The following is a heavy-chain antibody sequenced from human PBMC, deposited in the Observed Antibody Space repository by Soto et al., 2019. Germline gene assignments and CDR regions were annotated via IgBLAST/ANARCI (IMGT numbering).Heavy chain of an antibody. CDR1: GFTFNNYA. D-gene: IGHD2-15*01. V-gene: IGHV3-23*01. CDR3: TKDRVPDGIYSFDY. CDR2: ISDSGST. J-gene: IGHJ4*02. Sequence: GGSLRLSCAASGFTFNNYALSWVRQPPGKGLEWISTISDSGSTYYADSVKGRFIISRDNSRSTVYLQVYSLTVEDAAVYYCTKDRVPDGIYSFDYWGQGALVTVSS.